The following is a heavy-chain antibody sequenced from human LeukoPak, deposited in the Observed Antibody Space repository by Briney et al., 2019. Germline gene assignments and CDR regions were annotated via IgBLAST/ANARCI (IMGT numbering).Heavy chain of an antibody. CDR2: IYYSGST. CDR3: ARGVVVIATNYFDY. CDR1: GGSISSSSYY. Sequence: SETLSLTCTVSGGSISSSSYYWGWIRQPPGKGLEWIGSIYYSGSTYYNPSLKSRVTISVDTSKNQFSLKLSSVTAADTAVYYCARGVVVIATNYFDYWDQGTLVTVSS. J-gene: IGHJ4*02. D-gene: IGHD2-21*01. V-gene: IGHV4-39*01.